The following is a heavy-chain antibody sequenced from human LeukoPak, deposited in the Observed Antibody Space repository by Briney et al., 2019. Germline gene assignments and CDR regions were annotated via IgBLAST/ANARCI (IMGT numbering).Heavy chain of an antibody. V-gene: IGHV3-23*01. D-gene: IGHD5-18*01. J-gene: IGHJ6*02. CDR2: ISGSGGST. Sequence: GGSLRLSCAASGFTFSSYSMNWVRQAPGKGLEWVSAISGSGGSTYYADSVKGRFTISRDNSKNTLYLQMNSLRAEDTAVYYCAKVQGRGYSYGYYYYYGMDVWGQGTTVTVSS. CDR1: GFTFSSYS. CDR3: AKVQGRGYSYGYYYYYGMDV.